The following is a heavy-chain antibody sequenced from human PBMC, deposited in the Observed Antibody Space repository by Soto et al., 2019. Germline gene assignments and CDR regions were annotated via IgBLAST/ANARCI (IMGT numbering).Heavy chain of an antibody. CDR2: ISGAGGNT. D-gene: IGHD2-2*01. Sequence: EVQLLESGGGLVQPGGSLRLSCAASGFAFGAYAMTWVRQAPGKGLEWVSVISGAGGNTYYADSVKGRFTVSRDNSKKMLYLEMNSLRVEDTARYYWAKDPVPQLLPSWWFDPWGQGTRVTVSS. J-gene: IGHJ5*02. CDR3: AKDPVPQLLPSWWFDP. CDR1: GFAFGAYA. V-gene: IGHV3-23*01.